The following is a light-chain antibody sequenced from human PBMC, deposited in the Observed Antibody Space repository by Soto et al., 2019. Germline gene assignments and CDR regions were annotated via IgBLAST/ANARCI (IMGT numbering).Light chain of an antibody. CDR3: QQSYNSPQT. CDR2: AAS. CDR1: QTIITY. J-gene: IGKJ1*01. V-gene: IGKV1-39*01. Sequence: DIQMTQTPSSLSASVGDEVTITCRASQTIITYLNWYQLKPGNPPRLLIYAASSLQSGVPSRFSGSGSGTDFTLIISSMQPEDFATYSCQQSYNSPQTFGRGTKVDIK.